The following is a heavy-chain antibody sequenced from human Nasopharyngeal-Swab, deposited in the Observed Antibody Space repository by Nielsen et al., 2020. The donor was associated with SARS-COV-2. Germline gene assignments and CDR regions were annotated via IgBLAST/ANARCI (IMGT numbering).Heavy chain of an antibody. CDR1: GGTFSSYA. CDR3: AREASAAAADYFDY. D-gene: IGHD6-13*01. V-gene: IGHV1-69*13. Sequence: SVKVSCKASGGTFSSYAISWVRQAPGQGLEWMGGIIPIFGTANYAQKFQGRVTITADESTSTAYMELSSLRSEDTAVYYCAREASAAAADYFDYWGRGTLVTVSS. J-gene: IGHJ4*02. CDR2: IIPIFGTA.